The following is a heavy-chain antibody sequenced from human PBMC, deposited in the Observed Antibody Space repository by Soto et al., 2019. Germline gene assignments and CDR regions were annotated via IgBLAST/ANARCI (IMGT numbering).Heavy chain of an antibody. CDR2: IYYSGST. D-gene: IGHD1-1*01. CDR1: GGSISSGDYY. J-gene: IGHJ5*01. Sequence: SETLSLTCTVSGGSISSGDYYWSWIRQPPGKGLEWIGYIYYSGSTYYNPSLKSRVTISVDTSKNQFSLKLSSVTAADTAVYYCASSPPLEPNWFDSWGQGTLVTVSS. CDR3: ASSPPLEPNWFDS. V-gene: IGHV4-30-4*01.